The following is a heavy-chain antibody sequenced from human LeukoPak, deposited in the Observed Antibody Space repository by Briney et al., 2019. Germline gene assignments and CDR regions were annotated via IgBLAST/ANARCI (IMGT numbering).Heavy chain of an antibody. V-gene: IGHV3-7*03. CDR1: GFTFSSHW. J-gene: IGHJ4*02. CDR2: IKQDGSEK. D-gene: IGHD3-10*01. CDR3: ARGGILWFGEFPFDY. Sequence: GGSLRLSCAASGFTFSSHWMSWVPKAPGKALERVANIKQDGSEKYYVDPVKRRRTISRDNDKNSLYMQMNSLRAEDKAVDYCARGGILWFGEFPFDYWGKGTLVTVSS.